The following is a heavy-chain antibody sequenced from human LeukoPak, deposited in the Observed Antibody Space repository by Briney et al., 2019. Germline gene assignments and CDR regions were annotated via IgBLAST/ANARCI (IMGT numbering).Heavy chain of an antibody. CDR3: ARALGYGDYYFDY. D-gene: IGHD4-17*01. CDR1: GCTFTGYY. V-gene: IGHV1-2*04. J-gene: IGHJ4*02. Sequence: GASVKVSCKASGCTFTGYYMHWVRQAPGQGLEWMGWINPNSGGTNYAQKFQGWVTMTRDTSISTAYMELSSLRSEDTAVYYCARALGYGDYYFDYWGQGTLVTVSS. CDR2: INPNSGGT.